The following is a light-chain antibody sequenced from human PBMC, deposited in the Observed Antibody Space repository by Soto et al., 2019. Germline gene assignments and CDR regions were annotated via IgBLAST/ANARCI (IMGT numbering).Light chain of an antibody. CDR3: YQYDNAPQT. Sequence: EIVLMQSPGTLSLSPGERATLSCRASQTLKRTYIAWYQQKPGQAPRVLIYGASNRAAGIPDRFSGSGSGTDFSLTISRLEPEDFAVYYCYQYDNAPQTFGQGTKVEIK. CDR2: GAS. V-gene: IGKV3-20*01. J-gene: IGKJ2*01. CDR1: QTLKRTY.